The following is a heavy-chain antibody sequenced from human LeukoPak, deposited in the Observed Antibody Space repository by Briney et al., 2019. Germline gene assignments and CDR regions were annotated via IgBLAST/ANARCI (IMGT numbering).Heavy chain of an antibody. V-gene: IGHV3-7*01. J-gene: IGHJ4*02. CDR1: GFTFSSSW. CDR2: INQAGSAK. Sequence: GGSLRLSCAASGFTFSSSWMAWVRQTPGKGLEWVANINQAGSAKNYVDSVKGRFTISRDNGKNSLYLQMNSLRAEDTALYYCARDYYTSGSHWGQGTLVIVSS. CDR3: ARDYYTSGSH. D-gene: IGHD3-10*01.